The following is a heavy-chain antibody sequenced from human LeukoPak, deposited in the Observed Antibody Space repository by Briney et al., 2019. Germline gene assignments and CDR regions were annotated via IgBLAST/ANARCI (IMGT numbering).Heavy chain of an antibody. CDR1: GGTFSSYA. CDR3: ARETPSYYDFWSGHHQAIKKTYTDNWFDP. J-gene: IGHJ5*02. V-gene: IGHV1-69*05. Sequence: SVKVSCKASGGTFSSYAISWVRQAPGQGLEWMGGIIPIFGTANYAQKFQGRVTITTDESTSTAYMELSSLRSEDTAVYYCARETPSYYDFWSGHHQAIKKTYTDNWFDPWGQGTLVTVSS. CDR2: IIPIFGTA. D-gene: IGHD3-3*01.